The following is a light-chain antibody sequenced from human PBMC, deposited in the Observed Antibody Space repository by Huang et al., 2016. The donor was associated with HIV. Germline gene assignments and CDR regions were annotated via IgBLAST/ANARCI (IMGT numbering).Light chain of an antibody. CDR1: QKISAY. CDR3: QQSYSQVS. J-gene: IGKJ4*01. CDR2: AAF. Sequence: DIQMTQSPPSLSAFVGDRVTITCRASQKISAYLKWYQHKPGKAPMLLIYAAFGLQRGVAWRFSGSGSGTDFTLTISNLQPEDSATYYYQQSYSQVSFGGGTKVEVK. V-gene: IGKV1-39*01.